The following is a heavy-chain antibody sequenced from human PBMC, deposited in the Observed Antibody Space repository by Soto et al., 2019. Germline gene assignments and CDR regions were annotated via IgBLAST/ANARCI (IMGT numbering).Heavy chain of an antibody. CDR2: VSANGQGI. V-gene: IGHV3-23*01. CDR3: AKDRHYPRDYFHY. Sequence: GGSLRLSCAASGFTFISSAISWVRQAPGKGLEWVSAVSANGQGIYYADSVRGRFTISRDNSKNTVFLHMDSLSAEDTAVYYCAKDRHYPRDYFHYWGQGTLVTVSS. J-gene: IGHJ4*02. CDR1: GFTFISSA. D-gene: IGHD3-10*01.